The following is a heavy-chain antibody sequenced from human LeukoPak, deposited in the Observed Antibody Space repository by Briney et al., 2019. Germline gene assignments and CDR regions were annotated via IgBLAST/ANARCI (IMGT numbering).Heavy chain of an antibody. CDR2: IYYSGST. D-gene: IGHD6-19*01. CDR1: GGSISSSSYS. J-gene: IGHJ4*02. Sequence: PSETLSLTCTVSGGSISSSSYSWGWIRQPPGKGLEWIGSIYYSGSTYYNPSLKSRVTISVDTSKNQFSLKLSSVTAADTAVYYCARRSIVVAGTFDYWDQGTLVTVSS. CDR3: ARRSIVVAGTFDY. V-gene: IGHV4-39*01.